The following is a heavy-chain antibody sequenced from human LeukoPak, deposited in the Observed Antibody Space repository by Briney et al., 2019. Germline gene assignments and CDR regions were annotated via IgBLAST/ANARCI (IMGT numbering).Heavy chain of an antibody. CDR2: MNPNSGNT. J-gene: IGHJ2*01. Sequence: GASVKVSCKASGYTFTSYDINWVRQATGQGLEWMGWMNPNSGNTGYAQKFQGRVTITRNTSISTAYMELSSLRSEDTAVYYCARDTNYGSGSYFTDPSSWYFDLWGRGTLVTVSS. D-gene: IGHD3-10*01. V-gene: IGHV1-8*03. CDR1: GYTFTSYD. CDR3: ARDTNYGSGSYFTDPSSWYFDL.